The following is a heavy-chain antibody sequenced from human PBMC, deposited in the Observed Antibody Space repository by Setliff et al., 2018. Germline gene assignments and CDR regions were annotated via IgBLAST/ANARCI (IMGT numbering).Heavy chain of an antibody. J-gene: IGHJ4*02. Sequence: SETLSLTCTVYGGPLSGFSWNWIRQSPGGGLEWIGEITDTGRTKYIPSLKSRVTISVDTSKNQFSLRLSSVTAADTAVYYCARGTGVYDYVWGSYRSLLSWYFDYWGQGTLVTVSS. CDR1: GGPLSGFS. CDR3: ARGTGVYDYVWGSYRSLLSWYFDY. V-gene: IGHV4-34*01. CDR2: ITDTGRT. D-gene: IGHD3-16*02.